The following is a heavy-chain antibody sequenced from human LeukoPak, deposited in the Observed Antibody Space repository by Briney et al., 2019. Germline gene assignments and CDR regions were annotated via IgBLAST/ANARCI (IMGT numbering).Heavy chain of an antibody. CDR3: ARVENYGFDY. J-gene: IGHJ4*02. Sequence: GGSLRLSCAASGFNFNNAWLDWVRQAPGKGLEWVAVISYDGSNKYYADSVKGRFTISRDNSKNTLYLQMNSLRAEDTAVYYCARVENYGFDYWGQGTLVTVSS. D-gene: IGHD3-10*01. CDR1: GFNFNNAW. V-gene: IGHV3-30*03. CDR2: ISYDGSNK.